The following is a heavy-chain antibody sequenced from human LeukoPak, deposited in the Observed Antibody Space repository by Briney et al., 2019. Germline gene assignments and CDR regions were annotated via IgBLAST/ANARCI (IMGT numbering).Heavy chain of an antibody. CDR1: GFTFSIYA. J-gene: IGHJ5*02. D-gene: IGHD3-10*01. V-gene: IGHV3-23*01. Sequence: GGSLRLSCATSGFTFSIYAMSWVRQAPGKGLECVSSISFSGGRTYYADSVKGRFTISRDNARNSLFLEMNSLRAEDTAVYYCATDLIHYYASGAKTWGQGTLVTVSS. CDR3: ATDLIHYYASGAKT. CDR2: ISFSGGRT.